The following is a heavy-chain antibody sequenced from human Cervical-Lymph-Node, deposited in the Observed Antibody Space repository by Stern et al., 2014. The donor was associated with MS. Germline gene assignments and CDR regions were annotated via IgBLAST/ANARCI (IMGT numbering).Heavy chain of an antibody. CDR3: ARGYCSCGSCYSWFDL. D-gene: IGHD2-15*01. V-gene: IGHV1-8*01. Sequence: QVQLVQSGAEVKKPGASVKVSCKASGYTFTSSDINWVRQATGQGIEWMGWINPNSGNTGNAQKFQGRVTMTRNMSITTAYMELTSLRSEDTAVYYCARGYCSCGSCYSWFDLWGQGTLVTVSS. CDR1: GYTFTSSD. J-gene: IGHJ5*02. CDR2: INPNSGNT.